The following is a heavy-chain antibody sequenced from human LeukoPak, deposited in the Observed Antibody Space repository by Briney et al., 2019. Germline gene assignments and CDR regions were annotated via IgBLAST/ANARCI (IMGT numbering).Heavy chain of an antibody. CDR3: ARDAVDTAMVGWFDP. D-gene: IGHD5-18*01. CDR1: GGTFSSYA. J-gene: IGHJ5*02. Sequence: ASVKVSCKASGGTFSSYAISWVRQASGQGLEWMGGIIPIFGTANYAQKFQGRVTITTDESTSTAYMELSSLRSEDTAVYYCARDAVDTAMVGWFDPWGQGTLVTVSS. CDR2: IIPIFGTA. V-gene: IGHV1-69*05.